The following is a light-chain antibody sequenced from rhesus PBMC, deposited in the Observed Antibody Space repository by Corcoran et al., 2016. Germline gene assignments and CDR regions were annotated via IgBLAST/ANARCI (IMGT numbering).Light chain of an antibody. V-gene: IGKV3-10*01. CDR2: GAS. Sequence: QVILTQSPATLSLSPGERATLSCRASQSVSSYLAWYQQKPGQAPRLLIYGASSRATGIPDRFSGSGSWTDFTLTISSLEPEDVGVYHCYQHSSGYSFGQGTKVGIK. J-gene: IGKJ2*01. CDR3: YQHSSGYS. CDR1: QSVSSY.